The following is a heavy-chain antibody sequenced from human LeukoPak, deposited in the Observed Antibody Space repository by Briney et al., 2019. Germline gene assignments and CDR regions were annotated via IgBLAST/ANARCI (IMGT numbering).Heavy chain of an antibody. V-gene: IGHV3-48*02. Sequence: SGGSLCLSCAAYGFTPSSNRTNWVRQAPWKGLEWVSYISSSTTTIHYADSVKGRFTISRQNAKNSLYRPVTSLRDQDRPVYFCARDLDRPLRAPDCLGQGGLVTVSS. CDR1: GFTPSSNR. CDR2: ISSSTTTI. J-gene: IGHJ4*02. D-gene: IGHD6-6*01. CDR3: ARDLDRPLRAPDC.